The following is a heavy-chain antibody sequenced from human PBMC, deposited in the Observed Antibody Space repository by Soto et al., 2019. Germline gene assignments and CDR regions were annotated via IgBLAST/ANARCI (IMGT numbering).Heavy chain of an antibody. CDR2: IIPIFGTA. J-gene: IGHJ5*02. CDR1: GGTFSSYA. Sequence: QVQLVQSGAEVKKPGSSVKVSCKASGGTFSSYAISWVRQAPGQGLEWMGGIIPIFGTANYAQKFQGRVTITADESTSTAYMELSSLRSEDTALYYCARRPRYYGSGSDKNWFDPWGQGTLVTVSS. CDR3: ARRPRYYGSGSDKNWFDP. D-gene: IGHD3-10*01. V-gene: IGHV1-69*01.